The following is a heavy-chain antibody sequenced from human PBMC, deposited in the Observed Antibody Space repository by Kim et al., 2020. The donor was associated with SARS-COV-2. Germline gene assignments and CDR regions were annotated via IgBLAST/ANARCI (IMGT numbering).Heavy chain of an antibody. CDR3: ARDFGLTGLDY. Sequence: ITYADSVTGRLTITRDNAKTSLYLQMNSLRAEDTAVYYCARDFGLTGLDYWGQGTLVTVSS. D-gene: IGHD3-9*01. CDR2: I. J-gene: IGHJ4*02. V-gene: IGHV3-21*01.